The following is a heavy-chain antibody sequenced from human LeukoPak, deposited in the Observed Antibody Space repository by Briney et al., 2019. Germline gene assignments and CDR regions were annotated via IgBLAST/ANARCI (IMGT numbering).Heavy chain of an antibody. CDR2: ITADGGTA. CDR1: GFTFSNNA. Sequence: GGSLRLSCAASGFTFSNNAMSWVRQAPGKGLEWVSAITADGGTAFYADSVKGRFTISRDNSKNTLYLQVNSLRADDTAVDYCASRGSSSSQYYWGQGTLVTVSS. J-gene: IGHJ4*02. D-gene: IGHD6-6*01. CDR3: ASRGSSSSQYY. V-gene: IGHV3-23*01.